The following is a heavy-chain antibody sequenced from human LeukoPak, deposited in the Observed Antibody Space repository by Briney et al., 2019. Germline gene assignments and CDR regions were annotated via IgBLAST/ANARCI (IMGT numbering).Heavy chain of an antibody. V-gene: IGHV3-48*04. CDR1: GFTVSSNY. CDR2: ISSSSSTI. Sequence: GGSLRLSCAASGFTVSSNYMNWVRQAPGKGLEWVSYISSSSSTIYYADSVKGRFTISRDNAKNSLYLQMNSLRAEDTAVYYCARDGAVRGVHPYYWGQGTLVTVSS. CDR3: ARDGAVRGVHPYY. J-gene: IGHJ4*02. D-gene: IGHD3-10*01.